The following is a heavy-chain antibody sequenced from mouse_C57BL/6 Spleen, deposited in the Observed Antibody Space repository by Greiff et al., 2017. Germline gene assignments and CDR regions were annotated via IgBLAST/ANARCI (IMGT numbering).Heavy chain of an antibody. CDR3: AVITTVVAPPFDY. D-gene: IGHD1-1*01. CDR1: GYAFSSSW. V-gene: IGHV1-82*01. J-gene: IGHJ2*01. Sequence: QVQLQQSGPELVKPGASVKISCKASGYAFSSSWMNWVKQRPGKGLEWIGRIYPGDGDTNYNGKFKGKATLTADKSSSTAYMQLSSLTSEDSAVYFCAVITTVVAPPFDYWGQGTTLTVSS. CDR2: IYPGDGDT.